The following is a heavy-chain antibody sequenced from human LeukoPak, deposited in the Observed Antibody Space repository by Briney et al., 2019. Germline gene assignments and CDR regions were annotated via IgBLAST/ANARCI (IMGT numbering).Heavy chain of an antibody. CDR2: INTNTGNP. Sequence: ASVKVSCKASGYTFTSYAMNWVRQAPGQGLERMGWINTNTGNPTYAQGFTGRFVFSLDTSVSTAYLQISSLKAEDTAVYYCARVGAPHYYYYIDVWGKGTTVTVSS. J-gene: IGHJ6*03. CDR3: ARVGAPHYYYYIDV. CDR1: GYTFTSYA. V-gene: IGHV7-4-1*02.